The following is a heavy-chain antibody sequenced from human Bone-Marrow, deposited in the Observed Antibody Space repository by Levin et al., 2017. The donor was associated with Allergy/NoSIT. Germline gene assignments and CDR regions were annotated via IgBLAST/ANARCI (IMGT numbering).Heavy chain of an antibody. D-gene: IGHD3-9*01. CDR3: ARDVHDITTGIFDL. J-gene: IGHJ4*02. Sequence: GESLKISCEASGFSLSSRTMNWVRQAPGKGPEWISSISSTSSRINYADSVKGRFTISRDNAKNSLYLQMNSLRVDDTAVYSCARDVHDITTGIFDLWGQGTLVTVSS. CDR2: ISSTSSRI. CDR1: GFSLSSRT. V-gene: IGHV3-48*04.